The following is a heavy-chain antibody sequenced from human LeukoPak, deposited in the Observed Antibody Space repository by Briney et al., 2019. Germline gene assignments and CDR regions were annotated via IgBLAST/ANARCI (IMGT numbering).Heavy chain of an antibody. D-gene: IGHD4-23*01. V-gene: IGHV3-53*01. CDR2: IYRDGFT. Sequence: GGSLRLSCAASGFTVSSTYMSWVRQAPGKGLEWVSTIYRDGFTSYADSVKGRFTSSRDNSKNTLFLQMNSLRVEDTAVYYCASSRWYANFDYWGQGTLVAVSS. CDR1: GFTVSSTY. CDR3: ASSRWYANFDY. J-gene: IGHJ4*02.